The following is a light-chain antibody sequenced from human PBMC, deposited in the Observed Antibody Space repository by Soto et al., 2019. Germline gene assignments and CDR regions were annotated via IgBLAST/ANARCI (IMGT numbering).Light chain of an antibody. CDR1: SSNIGSNY. Sequence: QSVLTQPPSASGTPGQRVTISCSGSSSNIGSNYVYWYQQLPGTAPKLLIYRNNQRPSGVPDRFSGSKSGTSASLAISGLRSEDEADYYCVAWDDSLSGPNVVFGGGTKVTVL. CDR2: RNN. CDR3: VAWDDSLSGPNVV. V-gene: IGLV1-47*01. J-gene: IGLJ2*01.